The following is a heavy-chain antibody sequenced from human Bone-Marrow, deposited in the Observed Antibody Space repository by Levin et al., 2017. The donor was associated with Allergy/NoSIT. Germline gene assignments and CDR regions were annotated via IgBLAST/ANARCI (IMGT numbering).Heavy chain of an antibody. J-gene: IGHJ5*01. CDR3: VRQVDGDYADS. CDR2: IYYTGST. CDR1: GGPISSSSHY. V-gene: IGHV4-39*07. Sequence: PGGSLRLSCTVSGGPISSSSHYWGWIRQTPGKGLELIGSIYYTGSTFYNPSLKSRVTISGDMSKNQFSLNLTSVTAADTALYYCVRQVDGDYADSWGQGTLVTVSS. D-gene: IGHD4-17*01.